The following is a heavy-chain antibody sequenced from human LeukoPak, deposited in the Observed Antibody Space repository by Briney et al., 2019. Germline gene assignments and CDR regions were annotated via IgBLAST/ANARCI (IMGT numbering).Heavy chain of an antibody. V-gene: IGHV4-31*03. CDR2: IYYSGST. J-gene: IGHJ5*02. D-gene: IGHD5-18*01. CDR3: ARGVDTAMVSSWFDP. CDR1: GGSISSGGHY. Sequence: SETLSLTCTVSGGSISSGGHYWSWIRQHPGKGLEWIGYIYYSGSTYYNPSLKSRVTISVDTSKNQFSLKLSSVTAADTAVYYCARGVDTAMVSSWFDPWGQGTLVTVSS.